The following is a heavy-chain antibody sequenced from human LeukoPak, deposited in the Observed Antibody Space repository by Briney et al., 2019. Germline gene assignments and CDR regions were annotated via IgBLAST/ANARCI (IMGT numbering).Heavy chain of an antibody. V-gene: IGHV3-23*01. CDR2: ISGSGGST. Sequence: PGGSLRLSCAASGFASGFTFSTYSMSWVRQAPGKGLEWVSAISGSGGSTYYADSVKGRFTISRDNSKNTLYLQMNSLRAEDTAVYYCAKDQGWFGELSRFDYWGQGTLVTVSS. D-gene: IGHD3-10*01. CDR1: GFTFSTYS. CDR3: AKDQGWFGELSRFDY. J-gene: IGHJ4*02.